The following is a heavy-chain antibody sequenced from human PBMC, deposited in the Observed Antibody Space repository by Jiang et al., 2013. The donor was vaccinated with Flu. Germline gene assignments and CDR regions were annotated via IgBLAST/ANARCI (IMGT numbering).Heavy chain of an antibody. Sequence: GAEVKKPGESLKISCKGSGYSFTSYWIGWVRQMPGKGLEWMGIIYPGDSDTRYSPSFQGQVTISADKSISTAYLQWSSLKASDTAMYYCARRGGSYDILTGYYLDNWFDPWGQGTLVTVSS. CDR3: ARRGGSYDILTGYYLDNWFDP. CDR1: GYSFTSYW. CDR2: IYPGDSDT. J-gene: IGHJ5*02. D-gene: IGHD3-9*01. V-gene: IGHV5-51*01.